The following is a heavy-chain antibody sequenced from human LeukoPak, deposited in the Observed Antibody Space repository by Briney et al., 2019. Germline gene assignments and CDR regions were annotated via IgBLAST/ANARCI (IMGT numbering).Heavy chain of an antibody. CDR1: GFSLTNFA. D-gene: IGHD5-12*01. Sequence: GGSLRLSCAASGFSLTNFAMSWVRQAPGKGLEWVSLIIGSSGDTFYADSVKGRFTISRDDSKNRLYLQMNSLRAEDTALYYCAKGAYDYIEMGYFDYWGQGTLVTVSS. J-gene: IGHJ4*02. CDR2: IIGSSGDT. CDR3: AKGAYDYIEMGYFDY. V-gene: IGHV3-23*01.